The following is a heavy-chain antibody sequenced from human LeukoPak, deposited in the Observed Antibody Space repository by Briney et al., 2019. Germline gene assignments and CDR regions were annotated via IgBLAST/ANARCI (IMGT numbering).Heavy chain of an antibody. J-gene: IGHJ4*02. D-gene: IGHD3-10*01. Sequence: SETLSLTCNVSGGSISNYYWTWIRQPAGKGLEWIGRIYSSGTTTCNPSLKSRVAMSVDTSKNQFSLKLSSVTAPDTAVYYCARRVPNGAFDYWGQGTLVTVSS. CDR3: ARRVPNGAFDY. CDR1: GGSISNYY. V-gene: IGHV4-4*07. CDR2: IYSSGTT.